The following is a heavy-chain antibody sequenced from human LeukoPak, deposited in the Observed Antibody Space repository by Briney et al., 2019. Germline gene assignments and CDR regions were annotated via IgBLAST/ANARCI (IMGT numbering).Heavy chain of an antibody. J-gene: IGHJ6*03. D-gene: IGHD3-3*01. Sequence: SVKVSCKASGGTFSSYAISWVRQAPGQGLEWMGGIIPIFGTANYAQKFQGRVTITTDESTSTAYMELSSLRSEDTDVYYCARAKGGGITIFNYYYYYYYMDVWGKGTTVTVSS. CDR3: ARAKGGGITIFNYYYYYYYMDV. CDR2: IIPIFGTA. V-gene: IGHV1-69*05. CDR1: GGTFSSYA.